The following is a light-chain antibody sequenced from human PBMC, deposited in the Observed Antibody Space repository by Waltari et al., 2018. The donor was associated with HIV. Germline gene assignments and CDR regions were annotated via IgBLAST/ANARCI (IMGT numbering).Light chain of an antibody. V-gene: IGKV3-15*01. Sequence: EKVMTQSPATLSVSPGERATLSCRASQSVGSNLAWYQQTPGQAPRLLIDGTSTRATGIPATFSGSGSGTEFTLSISSLQSEDFAVYYCQQYNNWPYTFGQGTKLEIK. CDR2: GTS. CDR1: QSVGSN. CDR3: QQYNNWPYT. J-gene: IGKJ2*01.